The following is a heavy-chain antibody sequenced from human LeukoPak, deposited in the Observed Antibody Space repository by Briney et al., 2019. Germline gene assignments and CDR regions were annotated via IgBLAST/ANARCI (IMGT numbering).Heavy chain of an antibody. CDR3: ARSPVVTAILNWFDP. CDR1: GFTFSSYG. J-gene: IGHJ5*02. Sequence: GGSLRLSCAASGFTFSSYGMNWVRQAPGKGLEWVSYISSSSSTIYYADSVKGRFTISRDNAKNSLYLQMNSLRDEDTAVYYCARSPVVTAILNWFDPWGQGTLVTVSS. CDR2: ISSSSSTI. D-gene: IGHD2-21*02. V-gene: IGHV3-48*02.